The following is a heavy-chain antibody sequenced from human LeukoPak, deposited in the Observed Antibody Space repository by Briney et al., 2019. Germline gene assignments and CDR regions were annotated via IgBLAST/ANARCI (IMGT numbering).Heavy chain of an antibody. CDR3: ARDNSVGGIAWWFDP. Sequence: ASVKVSCKASGYTFINNWMHWVRQAPGQGLEWVGLINPTGSRTLYAQKSQGRVTMTRDISTSTDYMELSSLRSENTAIYYCARDNSVGGIAWWFDPWGQGTLVTVSS. J-gene: IGHJ5*02. CDR2: INPTGSRT. V-gene: IGHV1-46*01. D-gene: IGHD3-10*01. CDR1: GYTFINNW.